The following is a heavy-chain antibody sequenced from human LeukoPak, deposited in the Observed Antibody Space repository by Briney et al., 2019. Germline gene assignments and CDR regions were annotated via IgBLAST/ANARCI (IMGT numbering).Heavy chain of an antibody. V-gene: IGHV4-30-4*08. CDR1: GGSISSGDYD. Sequence: PSETLSLTCTVSGGSISSGDYDWGWIRQPPGRGLEWIGYIYYSGSTYYNPSLKSRVTISVDTSKNQFSLKLSSVTAADTAVYYCARVSRATTVYPDYWGQGTLVTVSS. CDR3: ARVSRATTVYPDY. J-gene: IGHJ4*02. CDR2: IYYSGST. D-gene: IGHD1-26*01.